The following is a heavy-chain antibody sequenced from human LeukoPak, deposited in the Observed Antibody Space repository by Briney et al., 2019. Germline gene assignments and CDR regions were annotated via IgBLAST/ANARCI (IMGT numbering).Heavy chain of an antibody. CDR2: ISYDGSNK. J-gene: IGHJ6*02. V-gene: IGHV3-30*04. CDR3: ARDRHPCSSTSCRKYYYYYYGMDV. CDR1: GFTFSSYG. Sequence: GRSLRLSCAASGFTFSSYGMHWVRQALGKGLEWVAVISYDGSNKYYADSVKGRFTISRDNSKNTLYLQMNSLRAEDTAVYYCARDRHPCSSTSCRKYYYYYYGMDVWGQGTTVTVSS. D-gene: IGHD2-2*01.